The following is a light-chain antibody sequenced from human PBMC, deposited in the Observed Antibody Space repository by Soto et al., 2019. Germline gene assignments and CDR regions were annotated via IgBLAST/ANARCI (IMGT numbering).Light chain of an antibody. V-gene: IGLV2-14*01. CDR3: SSYTSSSPYV. CDR1: SSDVGGYNY. Sequence: QSALTQPASVSGTPGQSITISYTGTSSDVGGYNYVSWYQQHPGKAPKLMIHEVSNRPSGVSNRFSGSKSGNTASLTISGLQAEDEADYYCSSYTSSSPYVFGTGTKVTVL. J-gene: IGLJ1*01. CDR2: EVS.